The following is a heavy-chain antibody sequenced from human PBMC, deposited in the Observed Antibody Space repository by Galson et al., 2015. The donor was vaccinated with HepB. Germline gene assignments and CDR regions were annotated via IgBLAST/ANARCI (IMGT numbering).Heavy chain of an antibody. CDR1: GYTFTGYY. D-gene: IGHD6-13*01. CDR2: INPNSGGT. V-gene: IGHV1-2*06. CDR3: ARDRRYSSSWYFSY. Sequence: SVKVSCKASGYTFTGYYMHWVRQAPGQGLEWMGRINPNSGGTNYAQKFQGRVTMTRDTSISTAYMELSRLGSDDAAVYYCARDRRYSSSWYFSYWGQGTLVTVSS. J-gene: IGHJ4*02.